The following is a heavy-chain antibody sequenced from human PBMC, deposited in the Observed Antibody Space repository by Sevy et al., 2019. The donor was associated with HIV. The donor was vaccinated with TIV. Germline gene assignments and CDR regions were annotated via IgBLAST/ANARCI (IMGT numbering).Heavy chain of an antibody. CDR1: GGSINSDH. V-gene: IGHV4-59*08. CDR2: VYYTGGT. Sequence: SEALSLTCTVSGGSINSDHWNWIRQPPGKGLEWIGYVYYTGGTNYNPTLKNRVTISRDRTKNQFSLKQTSVTAADTAVYYCARRNDFDIWGQGTMVTVSS. J-gene: IGHJ3*02. CDR3: ARRNDFDI.